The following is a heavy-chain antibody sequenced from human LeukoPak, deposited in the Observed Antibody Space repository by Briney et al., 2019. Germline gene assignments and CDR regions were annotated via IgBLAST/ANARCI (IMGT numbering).Heavy chain of an antibody. Sequence: ETLSLTCTVSGGSISSYYWSWIRQPPGKGLEWVANIKQDGSEKYYVDSVKGRFTISRDNAKNSLYLQMNSLRADDTAVYYCARDLLPYYYDSSGYSNAFDIWGQGTMVTVSS. D-gene: IGHD3-22*01. J-gene: IGHJ3*02. CDR1: GGSISSYY. CDR2: IKQDGSEK. V-gene: IGHV3-7*01. CDR3: ARDLLPYYYDSSGYSNAFDI.